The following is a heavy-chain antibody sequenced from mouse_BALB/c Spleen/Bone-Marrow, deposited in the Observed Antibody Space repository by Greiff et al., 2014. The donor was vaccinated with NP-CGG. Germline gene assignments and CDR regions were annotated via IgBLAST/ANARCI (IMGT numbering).Heavy chain of an antibody. CDR2: IDPANGNT. D-gene: IGHD1-1*01. CDR3: ANYYYGSSLFAY. J-gene: IGHJ3*01. Sequence: VQLQQSGAELVKPGASVKLSCTASGFNIKDTDMHWVKQRPEQGLEWIGRIDPANGNTKYDPKFQGKATITADTSSNTAYLQLSSLTSEDTAVYYCANYYYGSSLFAYWGQGTLVTVSA. V-gene: IGHV14-3*02. CDR1: GFNIKDTD.